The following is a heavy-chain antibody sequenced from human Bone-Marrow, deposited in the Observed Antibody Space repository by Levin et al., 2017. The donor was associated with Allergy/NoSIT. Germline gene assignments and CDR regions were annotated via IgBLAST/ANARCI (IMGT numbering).Heavy chain of an antibody. CDR2: MYYTGSPY. V-gene: IGHV4-39*07. J-gene: IGHJ4*02. CDR1: GASVSTRNYY. CDR3: GRQPIQFYRYQFAPYVDY. D-gene: IGHD5-24*01. Sequence: SSETLSLTCTVSGASVSTRNYYWGWIRQPPGKGLEWIGSMYYTGSPYYYNPSLKRRVTISVDTSNSEFSLNLKSVTAAYPAVSYCGRQPIQFYRYQFAPYVDYWGLGTLVTVSS.